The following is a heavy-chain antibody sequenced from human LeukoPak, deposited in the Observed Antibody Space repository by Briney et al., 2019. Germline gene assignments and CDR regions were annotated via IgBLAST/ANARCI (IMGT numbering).Heavy chain of an antibody. CDR1: GYTFTGYY. D-gene: IGHD5-24*01. J-gene: IGHJ4*02. Sequence: ASVKVSCKASGYTFTGYYMHWVRQAPGQGLEWMGWINPNSGGTNYAQKFQGRVTMTRDTSISTAYMELSRLRSDDTAVYYCARGRVLDGYNYGNDYWGQGTLVTVSS. CDR2: INPNSGGT. V-gene: IGHV1-2*02. CDR3: ARGRVLDGYNYGNDY.